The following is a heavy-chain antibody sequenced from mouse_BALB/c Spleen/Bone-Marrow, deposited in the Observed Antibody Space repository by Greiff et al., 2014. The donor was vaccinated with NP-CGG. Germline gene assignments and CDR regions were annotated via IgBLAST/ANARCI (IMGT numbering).Heavy chain of an antibody. Sequence: EVQLQQSGPELVKPGASMRISCRASGYSFTAYTMNWVKQSHGKNLEWIGLTNPYNGGTSYNQKFKGKATLTVDKSSSTAYMELLSLTSEGSAVYYCASWSTTGAMDYWGQGTSVTVSS. V-gene: IGHV1-18*01. CDR3: ASWSTTGAMDY. J-gene: IGHJ4*01. D-gene: IGHD5-1*01. CDR2: TNPYNGGT. CDR1: GYSFTAYT.